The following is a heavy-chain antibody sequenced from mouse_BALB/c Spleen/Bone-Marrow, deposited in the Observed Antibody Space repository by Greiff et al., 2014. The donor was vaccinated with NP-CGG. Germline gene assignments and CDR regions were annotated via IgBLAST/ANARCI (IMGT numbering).Heavy chain of an antibody. Sequence: VQLQQSGPELVKPGASVKVSCKASGYAFTNYNMYWVKQSHGKSLEWIGYFDPYNGGTSYNQKFKGKATLTVDESSSTAYMHLNSLTSEDSAVYYCARSFAMDYWGQGTSVTVSS. V-gene: IGHV1S135*01. CDR1: GYAFTNYN. J-gene: IGHJ4*01. CDR2: FDPYNGGT. CDR3: ARSFAMDY.